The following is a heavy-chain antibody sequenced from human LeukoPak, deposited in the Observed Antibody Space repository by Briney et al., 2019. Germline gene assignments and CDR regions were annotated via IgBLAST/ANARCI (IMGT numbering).Heavy chain of an antibody. CDR1: GFTFSNAW. J-gene: IGHJ3*02. CDR3: TTVISPLDIVVVPKKVDI. Sequence: GGSLRLSCAASGFTFSNAWMSWVRQAPGKGLEWVGRIKSKTDGGTTDYAAPVKGRFTISRDDSKNTLYLQMNSLKTEDAAVYYCTTVISPLDIVVVPKKVDIWGQGTMVTVSS. CDR2: IKSKTDGGTT. D-gene: IGHD2-2*01. V-gene: IGHV3-15*01.